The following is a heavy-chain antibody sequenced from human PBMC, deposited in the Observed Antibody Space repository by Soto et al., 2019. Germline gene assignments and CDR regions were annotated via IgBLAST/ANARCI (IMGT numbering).Heavy chain of an antibody. CDR1: GYSISSDGYY. CDR3: ARVWGGAFDI. J-gene: IGHJ3*02. CDR2: IYHSGNT. Sequence: SETLSLTCTFSGYSISSDGYYWSWIRQHPGKGLECIGYIYHSGNTYYNPSLKSRVTISADTSKNQVSLKVSSVTAADTAVYYCARVWGGAFDIWGQGTMVT. V-gene: IGHV4-31*03. D-gene: IGHD3-10*01.